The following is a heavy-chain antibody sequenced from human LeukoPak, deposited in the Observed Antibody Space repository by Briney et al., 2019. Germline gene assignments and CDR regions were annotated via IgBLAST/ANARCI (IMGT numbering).Heavy chain of an antibody. D-gene: IGHD3-22*01. Sequence: SETLSLTCTVSGGSISSYYWSWIRQPPGKGLEWIGYIYYSGSTNYNPSLKSRVTISVDTSKNQFSLKLSSVTAADTAVYYCASLGNYYDSSAALTFSGAFDIWGQGTMVTVSS. V-gene: IGHV4-59*01. CDR3: ASLGNYYDSSAALTFSGAFDI. J-gene: IGHJ3*02. CDR2: IYYSGST. CDR1: GGSISSYY.